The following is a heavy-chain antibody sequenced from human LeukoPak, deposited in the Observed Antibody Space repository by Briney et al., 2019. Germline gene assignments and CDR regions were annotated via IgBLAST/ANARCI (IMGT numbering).Heavy chain of an antibody. CDR3: AKRGPGSPESGKYYFDY. Sequence: GGSLRLSCTASGFTLSSYEMSWIRQAPGKGLEWVSSIDYSGGSTHYADSVMGRFTISRDNSKNTLYLQLNSLSADDTAVYYCAKRGPGSPESGKYYFDYWGQGTLVTVSS. D-gene: IGHD3-10*01. J-gene: IGHJ4*02. CDR1: GFTLSSYE. CDR2: IDYSGGST. V-gene: IGHV3-23*01.